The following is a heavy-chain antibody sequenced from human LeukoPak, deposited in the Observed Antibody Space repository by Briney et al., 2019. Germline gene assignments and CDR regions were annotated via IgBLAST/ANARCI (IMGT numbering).Heavy chain of an antibody. CDR2: IKQDESEK. J-gene: IGHJ4*02. Sequence: GWSLRLSCAASGFTFSSYWMSWVGQAPGKGLEGVANIKQDESEKYYVDSLKGRFTISRDNAKNSLYLQMNSLRAEDTAVYYCARDKIEGPTKLDYWGQGILVTVSS. CDR3: ARDKIEGPTKLDY. D-gene: IGHD1-1*01. CDR1: GFTFSSYW. V-gene: IGHV3-7*01.